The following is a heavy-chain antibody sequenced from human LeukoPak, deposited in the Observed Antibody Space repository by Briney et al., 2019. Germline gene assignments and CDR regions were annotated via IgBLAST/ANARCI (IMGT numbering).Heavy chain of an antibody. V-gene: IGHV1-2*06. J-gene: IGHJ6*02. Sequence: ASVKVSCKASGGTFSSYAISWVRQAPGQGLEWMGRINPNSGGTNYAQKFQGRVTMTRDTSISTAYMELSRLRSDDTAVYYCARHDSMDVWGQGTTVTVSS. CDR2: INPNSGGT. CDR3: ARHDSMDV. CDR1: GGTFSSYA.